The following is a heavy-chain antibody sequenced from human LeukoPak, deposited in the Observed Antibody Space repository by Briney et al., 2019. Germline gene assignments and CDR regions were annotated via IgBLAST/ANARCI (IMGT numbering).Heavy chain of an antibody. CDR2: ISSSSSYI. J-gene: IGHJ4*02. CDR1: GFTFSSYS. Sequence: GGSLRLSCAASGFTFSSYSTTWVRQAPGKGLEWVSSISSSSSYIYYADSVKGRFTISRDNAKNSLYLQMNSLRAEDTAVYYCARARIVVVTATGGLLDYWGQETLVTVSS. CDR3: ARARIVVVTATGGLLDY. V-gene: IGHV3-21*01. D-gene: IGHD2-21*02.